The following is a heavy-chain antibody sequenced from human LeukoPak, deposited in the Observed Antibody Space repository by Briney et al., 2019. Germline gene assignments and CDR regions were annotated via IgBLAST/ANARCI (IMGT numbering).Heavy chain of an antibody. CDR3: ARGRGYPIWFFDY. D-gene: IGHD3-3*01. J-gene: IGHJ4*02. V-gene: IGHV3-7*01. Sequence: GGSLRLSCAASGFTFSTFWMSWVRQAPGKGLEWVANIKEDGSEKYYVDSVKGPFTISRDNAKNSLYLQMNSPRAEDTAVYYCARGRGYPIWFFDYWGQGTLVTVSS. CDR1: GFTFSTFW. CDR2: IKEDGSEK.